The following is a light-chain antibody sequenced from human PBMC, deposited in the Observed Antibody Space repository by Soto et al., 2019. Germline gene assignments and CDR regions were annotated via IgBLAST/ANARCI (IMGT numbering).Light chain of an antibody. Sequence: DIQMTQSPSTLSASVGDRVTITCRASQSISSWLAWYQQKPGKAPKLLIYKASSLESGVPSRLSGSGSGTEFTLTISSLQPDDFATYYGQQYNTIFGGTFGQGTKVEIK. V-gene: IGKV1-5*03. CDR3: QQYNTIFGGT. J-gene: IGKJ1*01. CDR1: QSISSW. CDR2: KAS.